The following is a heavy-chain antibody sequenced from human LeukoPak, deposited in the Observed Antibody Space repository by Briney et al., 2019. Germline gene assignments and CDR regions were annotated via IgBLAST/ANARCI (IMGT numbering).Heavy chain of an antibody. J-gene: IGHJ4*02. CDR2: IYYSGST. Sequence: SETLSLTCTVSGGSISSGDYYWSWIRQPPGKGLEWIGYIYYSGSTYYNPSLKSRVTISVDTSKNQFSLKLSSVTAADTAVYYCARAASYDYVWGSYRYHFDYWGQGTLVTVSS. D-gene: IGHD3-16*02. CDR3: ARAASYDYVWGSYRYHFDY. V-gene: IGHV4-30-4*01. CDR1: GGSISSGDYY.